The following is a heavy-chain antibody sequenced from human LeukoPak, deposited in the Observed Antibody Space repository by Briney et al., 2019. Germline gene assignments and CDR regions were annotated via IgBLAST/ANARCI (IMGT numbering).Heavy chain of an antibody. CDR1: GGSISSSSYY. J-gene: IGHJ5*02. V-gene: IGHV4-39*01. CDR3: AGAAAGNVNWFDP. Sequence: SETLSLTCPVSGGSISSSSYYWGWIRQPPGKGLEWIASIYHNGTRYYNPSLKSRITISVDTSKNQFSLELSSVTATDTAVYYCAGAAAGNVNWFDPWGQGTLVIVSS. CDR2: IYHNGTR. D-gene: IGHD6-13*01.